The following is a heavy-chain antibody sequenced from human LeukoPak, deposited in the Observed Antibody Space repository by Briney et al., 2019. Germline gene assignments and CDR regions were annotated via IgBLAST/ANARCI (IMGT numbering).Heavy chain of an antibody. D-gene: IGHD1-14*01. V-gene: IGHV1-2*02. CDR3: AGGITGGDF. CDR2: INPNGGGT. J-gene: IGHJ4*02. CDR1: GYTFTAYY. Sequence: GSVKVSCMASGYTFTAYYIHGVGQARGQGLEWMGWINPNGGGTNYAQEFQGRVTMTRDTSISTAYMELSRLRSEDTALYYCAGGITGGDFWGQGTLVTV.